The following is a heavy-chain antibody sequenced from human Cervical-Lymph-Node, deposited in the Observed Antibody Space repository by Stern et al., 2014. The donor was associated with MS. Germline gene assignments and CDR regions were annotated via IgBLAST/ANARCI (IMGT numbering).Heavy chain of an antibody. CDR2: ISWNGDST. CDR3: VRRRGSYPKYYFDS. CDR1: GFTFDDYG. D-gene: IGHD1-26*01. Sequence: EDQLVESGGAVVRPGGSLRLSCAASGFTFDDYGMSWVRQAPGKGLEWVSGISWNGDSTAYADSVKGRFTISRDTAKNSLSLQMSSLRVEDTAFYHCVRRRGSYPKYYFDSWGQGTLVTVSS. V-gene: IGHV3-20*01. J-gene: IGHJ4*02.